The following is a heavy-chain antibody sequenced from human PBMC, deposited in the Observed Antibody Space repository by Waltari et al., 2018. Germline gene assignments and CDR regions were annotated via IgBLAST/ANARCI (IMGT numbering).Heavy chain of an antibody. CDR2: FDPEDGET. V-gene: IGHV1-24*01. CDR3: AKDDRWLAPLYFDY. D-gene: IGHD6-19*01. CDR1: GYTLTELS. Sequence: QVQLVQSGAEVKKPGASVKVSCKVYGYTLTELSMHWDRQAPGKGLEWMGGFDPEDGETIYAQKFQGRVTRTEDTSTDTAYMELNSLRAEDTAVYYCAKDDRWLAPLYFDYWGQGTLVTVSS. J-gene: IGHJ4*02.